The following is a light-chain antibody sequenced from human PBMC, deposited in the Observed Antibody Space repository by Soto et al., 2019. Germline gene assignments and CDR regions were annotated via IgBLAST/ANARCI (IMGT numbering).Light chain of an antibody. Sequence: DIQMTQSPSTLSGSVGDRVTITCRASQTISSWLAWYQQKPGKAPKLLIYKASTLKSGVPSRFSGSGSGTEFTLTISSLQPDDFATXYCQHYNXHXDAFGQGTKVDIK. CDR3: QHYNXHXDA. V-gene: IGKV1-5*03. CDR1: QTISSW. J-gene: IGKJ1*01. CDR2: KAS.